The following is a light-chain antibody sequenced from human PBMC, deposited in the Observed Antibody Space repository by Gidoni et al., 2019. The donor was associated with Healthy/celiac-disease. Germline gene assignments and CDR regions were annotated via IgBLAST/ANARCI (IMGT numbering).Light chain of an antibody. CDR1: NIGSKS. CDR2: YDS. J-gene: IGLJ2*01. CDR3: QVWDSSSDHHVV. V-gene: IGLV3-21*04. Sequence: SYVLTHPPSVSVAPCKTARITCGGNNIGSKSVHWYQQKPGQAPVLVIYYDSDRPSGIPERFSGSNSGNTATLTISRVEAGDEADYYWQVWDSSSDHHVVFGGGTKLTVL.